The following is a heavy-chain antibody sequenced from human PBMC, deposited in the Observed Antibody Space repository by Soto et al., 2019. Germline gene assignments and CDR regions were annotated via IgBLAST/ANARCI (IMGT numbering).Heavy chain of an antibody. V-gene: IGHV1-3*01. J-gene: IGHJ4*02. CDR3: ASRPGLYTGPFDY. CDR2: INPGNGYS. D-gene: IGHD1-1*01. CDR1: GFTFTTHP. Sequence: QVHLVQSGAEVREPGASVKISCKASGFTFTTHPIYCVRQAPDQRLEWLGWINPGNGYSDYSQKFQGRGTFSREKSANTAYMELNSLRAEDTDLYYCASRPGLYTGPFDYWCQVTLVTVSS.